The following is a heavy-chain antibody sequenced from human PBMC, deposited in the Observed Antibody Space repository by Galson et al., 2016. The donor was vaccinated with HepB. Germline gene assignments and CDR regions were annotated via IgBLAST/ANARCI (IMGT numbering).Heavy chain of an antibody. CDR3: ARDRNYYRSSKWYDVFDI. J-gene: IGHJ3*02. Sequence: SLRLSCAASGFTFNNYAMHWVRQFPDKGLEWVAVIWYDGSNKYYADSVKGRFTISRDNSKNMVYLQMNSLRAEETAVYYCARDRNYYRSSKWYDVFDIWSQGTMVTVSS. V-gene: IGHV3-33*01. CDR1: GFTFNNYA. CDR2: IWYDGSNK. D-gene: IGHD3-22*01.